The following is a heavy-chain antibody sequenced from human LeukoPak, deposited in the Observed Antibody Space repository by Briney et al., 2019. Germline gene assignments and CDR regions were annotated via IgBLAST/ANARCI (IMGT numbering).Heavy chain of an antibody. Sequence: PGRSLRLSCTASGFRLGDYALNWVRQAPGKGLEWVGFIRSKGHSRTTEYAASVEGRFTISRDDSKSIAYLQMNSLKTEDTAVYYYSRAQTEVGAKYYFDYWGQGTLVTVSS. CDR2: IRSKGHSRTT. D-gene: IGHD1-26*01. J-gene: IGHJ4*02. V-gene: IGHV3-49*04. CDR1: GFRLGDYA. CDR3: SRAQTEVGAKYYFDY.